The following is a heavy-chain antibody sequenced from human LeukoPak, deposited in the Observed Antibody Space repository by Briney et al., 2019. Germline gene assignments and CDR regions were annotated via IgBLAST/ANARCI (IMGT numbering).Heavy chain of an antibody. CDR2: INHSGST. CDR1: GFTFTGHT. J-gene: IGHJ1*01. CDR3: ARFSGSYQPTKYFQH. D-gene: IGHD1-26*01. Sequence: PGGSLRLSCAASGFTFTGHTMTWLRQPPGKGLEWIGEINHSGSTNYNPSLKSRVTISVDTSKNQFSLKLSSVTAADTAVYYCARFSGSYQPTKYFQHWGQGTLVTVSS. V-gene: IGHV4-34*01.